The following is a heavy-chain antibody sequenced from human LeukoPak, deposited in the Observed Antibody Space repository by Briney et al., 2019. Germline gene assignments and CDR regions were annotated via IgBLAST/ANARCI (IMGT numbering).Heavy chain of an antibody. CDR2: INPNSGGT. D-gene: IGHD3-22*01. CDR1: GYTFTGYY. Sequence: GASVKVSCKASGYTFTGYYMHWVRQAPGQGLEWMGRINPNSGGTNYAQKSQGRVTMTRDTSISTAYMELSRLRSDDTAVYYCARRARWYYYDSSGHHDAFDIWGQGTMVTVSS. CDR3: ARRARWYYYDSSGHHDAFDI. J-gene: IGHJ3*02. V-gene: IGHV1-2*06.